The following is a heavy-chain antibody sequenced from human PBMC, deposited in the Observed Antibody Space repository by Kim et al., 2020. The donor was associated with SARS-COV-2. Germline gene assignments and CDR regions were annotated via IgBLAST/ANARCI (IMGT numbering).Heavy chain of an antibody. V-gene: IGHV3-23*01. D-gene: IGHD1-26*01. CDR2: ISGSGCRT. J-gene: IGHJ4*02. CDR3: AKDSQATTGDF. CDR1: GFIFSSYG. Sequence: GGSLRLSCAASGFIFSSYGMSWVRQAPGKGLEWVSFISGSGCRTYYADSVKGRFTISRDNSKNTLYLQMNSLRVEDTAVYYCAKDSQATTGDFRGQGTLGTVPS.